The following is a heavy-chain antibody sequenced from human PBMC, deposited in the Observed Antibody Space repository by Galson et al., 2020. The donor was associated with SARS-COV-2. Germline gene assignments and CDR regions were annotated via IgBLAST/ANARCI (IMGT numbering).Heavy chain of an antibody. CDR1: GGSFGGAF. V-gene: IGHV4-34*01. CDR3: ARVRVDTGGPREFDI. J-gene: IGHJ3*02. Sequence: SETLSLTCGVYGGSFGGAFWTWIRQSPGKGLEWIGEINYNGHTNYNPSLKSRVTISLDTSMKQFSLKVISMTAADTAIYYCARVRVDTGGPREFDIWGQGTVVTVSS. CDR2: INYNGHT. D-gene: IGHD5-18*01.